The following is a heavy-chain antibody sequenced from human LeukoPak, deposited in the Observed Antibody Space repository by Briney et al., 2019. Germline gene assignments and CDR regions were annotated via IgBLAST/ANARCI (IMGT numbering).Heavy chain of an antibody. V-gene: IGHV3-7*01. CDR2: IKQDGSEK. Sequence: PGGSLRLSCAASGFTFSSYWMSWVRQAPGKGLEWVANIKQDGSEKYYVDSVKGRFTISRDNAKNSLYLQMNSLRAEDTAVYYCARGGRWLGTYNWFDPWGQGTLVTVSS. D-gene: IGHD6-19*01. CDR1: GFTFSSYW. J-gene: IGHJ5*02. CDR3: ARGGRWLGTYNWFDP.